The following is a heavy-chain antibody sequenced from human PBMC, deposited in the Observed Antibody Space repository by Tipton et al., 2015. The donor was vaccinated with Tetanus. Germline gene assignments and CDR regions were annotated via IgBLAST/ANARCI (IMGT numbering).Heavy chain of an antibody. V-gene: IGHV5-51*01. CDR2: IYPGDSDI. CDR3: VRNSNGWFKRPEFDY. D-gene: IGHD6-19*01. Sequence: QSGPEVKKPGESLKISCTTSGYTFTSNWIGWVRQMPGKGLEWMGIIYPGDSDIRYSPSFEGHVTVSVDKSINTAYLQWSSLKASDTAMYYCVRNSNGWFKRPEFDYWGQGTQVTVSS. CDR1: GYTFTSNW. J-gene: IGHJ4*02.